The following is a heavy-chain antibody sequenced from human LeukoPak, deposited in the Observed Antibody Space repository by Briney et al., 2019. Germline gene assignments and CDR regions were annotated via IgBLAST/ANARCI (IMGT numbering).Heavy chain of an antibody. Sequence: SQTLSLTCTVSGGSISSGGYYWSWIRQHPGKGLEWIGYIYYSGSTYYNPSLKSRVTISVDTSKNQFSLKLSSVTAADTAVYYCARYPSYGAKEGDSYYYYGMDVWGQGTTVTVSS. CDR2: IYYSGST. J-gene: IGHJ6*02. CDR3: ARYPSYGAKEGDSYYYYGMDV. V-gene: IGHV4-31*03. CDR1: GGSISSGGYY. D-gene: IGHD4-17*01.